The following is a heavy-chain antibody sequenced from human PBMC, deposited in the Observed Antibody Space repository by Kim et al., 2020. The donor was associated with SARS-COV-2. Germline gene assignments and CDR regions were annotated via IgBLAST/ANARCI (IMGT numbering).Heavy chain of an antibody. V-gene: IGHV1-69*13. CDR2: IIPIFGTA. CDR3: ARGYDSLTGKLYYYYGMDV. J-gene: IGHJ6*02. CDR1: GGSFSSYA. D-gene: IGHD3-9*01. Sequence: SVKVSCKASGGSFSSYAISWVRQAPGQGLEWMGGIIPIFGTANDAQKFQGRVTITADESTSTAYMELSSLRSEDTAVYYCARGYDSLTGKLYYYYGMDVWRQGTTVTVSS.